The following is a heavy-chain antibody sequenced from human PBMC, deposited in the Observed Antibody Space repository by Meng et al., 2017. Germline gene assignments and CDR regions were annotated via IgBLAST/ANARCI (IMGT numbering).Heavy chain of an antibody. CDR1: GFTFSSYW. V-gene: IGHV3-7*01. J-gene: IGHJ6*02. D-gene: IGHD4-17*01. CDR2: IKQDGSEK. Sequence: GESLKISCAASGFTFSSYWMSWVRQAPGKGLEWVANIKQDGSEKYYVDSVKGRFTISRDNAKNSLYLKMNSLRAEDTAVYYCARDIFGDYKWDYYYGMDVWGQGATVTVSS. CDR3: ARDIFGDYKWDYYYGMDV.